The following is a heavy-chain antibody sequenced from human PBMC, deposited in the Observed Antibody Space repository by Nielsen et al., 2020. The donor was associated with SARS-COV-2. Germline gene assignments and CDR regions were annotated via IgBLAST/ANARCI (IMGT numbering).Heavy chain of an antibody. CDR2: ISYDGSNK. J-gene: IGHJ4*02. D-gene: IGHD1-1*01. CDR3: AKDRYWNDYYFDY. CDR1: GFTFITSG. V-gene: IGHV3-30*18. Sequence: GGSLRLSCAASGFTFITSGLHWLPQAPGKGLEWVAVISYDGSNKYYADSVKGRFTISRDNSKNTLYMQMNSLRAEDTAVYYCAKDRYWNDYYFDYWGQGTLVTVSS.